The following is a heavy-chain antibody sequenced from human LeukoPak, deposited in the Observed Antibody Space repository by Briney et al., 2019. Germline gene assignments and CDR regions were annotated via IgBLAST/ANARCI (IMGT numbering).Heavy chain of an antibody. J-gene: IGHJ2*01. Sequence: TSETLSLTCTVSGGSISSGRYWRSGIRQHPGKGLEWIGYVYSSGSTYYSPSLRSRLSTSVDTSKNQFSLNLRSATAADTAVYYCARAILTASGSVWYFDLWGRGTLVTVSS. CDR2: VYSSGST. CDR1: GGSISSGRYW. D-gene: IGHD3-3*01. V-gene: IGHV4-31*03. CDR3: ARAILTASGSVWYFDL.